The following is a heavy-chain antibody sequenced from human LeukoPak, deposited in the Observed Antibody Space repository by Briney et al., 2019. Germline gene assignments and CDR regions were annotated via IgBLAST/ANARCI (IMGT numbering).Heavy chain of an antibody. CDR3: ASYSPWNYYYYYMDV. J-gene: IGHJ6*03. D-gene: IGHD1-26*01. V-gene: IGHV4-59*08. Sequence: SETLSLTCTVSCGSISSYYWSWIRQPPGKGLEWIGYIYYSGSTNYNPSLKSRVTISVDTSKNQFSLKLSSVAAADTAVYYCASYSPWNYYYYYMDVWGKGTTVTVSS. CDR1: CGSISSYY. CDR2: IYYSGST.